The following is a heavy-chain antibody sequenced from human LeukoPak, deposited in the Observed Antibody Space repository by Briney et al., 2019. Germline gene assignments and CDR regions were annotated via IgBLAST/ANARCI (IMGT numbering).Heavy chain of an antibody. D-gene: IGHD2-15*01. CDR3: ATGKDIVVVVAALHYYGMDV. V-gene: IGHV1-2*02. CDR2: INHNSGGT. CDR1: GYTFTGYY. Sequence: HGASLKVSCKASGYTFTGYYMHWVRQAPGQGLEWMGWINHNSGGTNYAQNVQGRVTMTRDTAISTAYMELSRLRSDDTAVYYCATGKDIVVVVAALHYYGMDVWGQGTTVTVSS. J-gene: IGHJ6*02.